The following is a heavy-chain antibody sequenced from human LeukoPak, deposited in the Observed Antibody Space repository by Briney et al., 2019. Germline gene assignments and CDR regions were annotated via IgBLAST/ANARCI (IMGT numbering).Heavy chain of an antibody. J-gene: IGHJ4*02. D-gene: IGHD6-19*01. CDR1: GGTFSSYD. CDR3: ARAVAGVREFDY. V-gene: IGHV1-69*06. CDR2: IMPMFGKT. Sequence: SVKVSCKASGGTFSSYDISWVRQAPGQGLEWMGGIMPMFGKTNYAQKFQGRVTTTADKSTSTAYMELSSLRSEDTAVYYCARAVAGVREFDYWGQGTLVTVSS.